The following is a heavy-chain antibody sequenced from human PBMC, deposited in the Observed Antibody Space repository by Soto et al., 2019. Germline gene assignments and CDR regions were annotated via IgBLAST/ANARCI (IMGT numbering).Heavy chain of an antibody. D-gene: IGHD6-6*01. V-gene: IGHV1-69*06. CDR3: ARDPQYSSSSDTPRSFDY. Sequence: SVKVSCKASGGTFSSYAISWVRQAPGQGLEWMGGIIPIFGTANYAQKFQGRVTITADKSTSTAYMELSSLRSEDTAVYYCARDPQYSSSSDTPRSFDYWGQGTLVTVSS. J-gene: IGHJ4*02. CDR2: IIPIFGTA. CDR1: GGTFSSYA.